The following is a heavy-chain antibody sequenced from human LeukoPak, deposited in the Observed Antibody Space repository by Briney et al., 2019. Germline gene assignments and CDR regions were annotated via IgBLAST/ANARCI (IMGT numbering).Heavy chain of an antibody. V-gene: IGHV1-18*01. Sequence: ASVMVSCKASGYTFTSYGISWVRQAPGQGLEWMGWISAHNGNINYAQKLQGRVTMTKDTSTNTAYMELRSLTSDDTAVYYCARDGYFDCWGQGTLVTVSS. J-gene: IGHJ4*02. CDR3: ARDGYFDC. CDR1: GYTFTSYG. CDR2: ISAHNGNI.